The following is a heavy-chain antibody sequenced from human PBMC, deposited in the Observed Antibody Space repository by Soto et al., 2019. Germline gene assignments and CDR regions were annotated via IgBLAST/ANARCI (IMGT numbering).Heavy chain of an antibody. Sequence: GGSLRLSCAASGFTFSSYEMNWVRQAPGKGLEWVSDITSTGSTRYYADSVKGRFTISRDNAKNSLYLQMNSLRAEDAAVYYCARGYCTSSACHWNFDYWGQGTLVTVSS. D-gene: IGHD2-8*02. J-gene: IGHJ4*02. CDR1: GFTFSSYE. V-gene: IGHV3-48*03. CDR2: ITSTGSTR. CDR3: ARGYCTSSACHWNFDY.